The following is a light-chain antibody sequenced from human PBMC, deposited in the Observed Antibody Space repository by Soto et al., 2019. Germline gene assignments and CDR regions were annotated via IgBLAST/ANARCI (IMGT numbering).Light chain of an antibody. Sequence: ATQMTQSPSSLSASVGGRVTISCRASQGISNYLAWYQQRPGKAPKLLIFGATTLQSGVPSRFSASGSGPDFTLTISSLQPEDFATYYCLQDYNYPWTFGQGTKVDIK. CDR2: GAT. CDR3: LQDYNYPWT. CDR1: QGISNY. J-gene: IGKJ1*01. V-gene: IGKV1-6*01.